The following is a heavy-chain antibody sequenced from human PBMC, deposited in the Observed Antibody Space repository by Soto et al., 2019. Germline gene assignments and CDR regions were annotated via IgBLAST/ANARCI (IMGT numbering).Heavy chain of an antibody. J-gene: IGHJ4*02. V-gene: IGHV4-30-4*01. CDR1: GGSISSGDYC. CDR3: ASARQQYRPIDY. Sequence: QVQLQESGPGLVKPSQTLSLTCTVSGGSISSGDYCWTWIRQPPGKGLEWIGYIYDSGATYDNPSLRSRLTISVDTCKNQFSRNLRFVTAADTAVYYCASARQQYRPIDYWGQGPLGTGSS. CDR2: IYDSGAT. D-gene: IGHD2-2*01.